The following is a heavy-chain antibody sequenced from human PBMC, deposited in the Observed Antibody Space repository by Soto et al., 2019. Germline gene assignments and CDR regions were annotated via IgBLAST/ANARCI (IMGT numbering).Heavy chain of an antibody. CDR3: TSLLRWYGMDV. CDR2: IRSKANSYAT. CDR1: GFTFSGSA. J-gene: IGHJ6*02. V-gene: IGHV3-73*01. Sequence: PGGSLRLSCAASGFTFSGSAMHWARQASGKGLEWVGRIRSKANSYATAYAASVKGRFTISRDDSKNTAYLQMNSLKTEDTAVYYCTSLLRWYGMDVWGQGTTVTVSS. D-gene: IGHD4-17*01.